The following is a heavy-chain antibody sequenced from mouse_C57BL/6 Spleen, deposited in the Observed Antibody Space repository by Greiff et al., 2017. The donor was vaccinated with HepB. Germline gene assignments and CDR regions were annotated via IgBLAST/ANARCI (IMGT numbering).Heavy chain of an antibody. Sequence: EVQLQQSGPELVKPGDSVKISCKASGYSFTGYFMNWVMQSHGKSLEWIGRINPYNGDTFYNQKFKVKATLTVDKSSSTAHMELRSLTSEDSAVYYYARNYGRNYFDYWGQGTTLTVSS. V-gene: IGHV1-20*01. CDR1: GYSFTGYF. D-gene: IGHD1-1*01. CDR3: ARNYGRNYFDY. CDR2: INPYNGDT. J-gene: IGHJ2*01.